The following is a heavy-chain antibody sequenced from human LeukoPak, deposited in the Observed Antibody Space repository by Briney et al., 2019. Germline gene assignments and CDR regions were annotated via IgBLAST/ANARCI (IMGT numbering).Heavy chain of an antibody. CDR2: IDIYATKT. D-gene: IGHD3-10*01. CDR3: ARDYKADF. J-gene: IGHJ4*02. Sequence: GGSLRLSCAASGFSISSYAMTWVRQAPGKGLEWVSAIDIYATKTNYADSVKGRFTISRDNSKNTLYLQMNSLRGEDTAIYYCARDYKADFWGQGTLVTVSS. CDR1: GFSISSYA. V-gene: IGHV3-23*05.